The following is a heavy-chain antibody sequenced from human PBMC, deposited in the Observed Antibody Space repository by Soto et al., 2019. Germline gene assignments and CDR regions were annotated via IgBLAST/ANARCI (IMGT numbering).Heavy chain of an antibody. Sequence: PSETLSLTCTVSGGSISSSSYYWGWIRQPPGKGLEWIGSIYYSGSTYYNPSLKSRVTISVDTSKNQFSLKLSSVTAADTAVYYCARRRDSWAVYYYYGMDVWGQGTTVTVSS. V-gene: IGHV4-39*01. CDR2: IYYSGST. CDR1: GGSISSSSYY. J-gene: IGHJ6*02. CDR3: ARRRDSWAVYYYYGMDV. D-gene: IGHD2-15*01.